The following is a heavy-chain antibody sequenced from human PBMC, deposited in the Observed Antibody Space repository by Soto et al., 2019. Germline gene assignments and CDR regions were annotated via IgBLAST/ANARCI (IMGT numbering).Heavy chain of an antibody. CDR2: SYYSGST. CDR1: GGSFSSYY. J-gene: IGHJ4*02. D-gene: IGHD3-3*01. V-gene: IGHV4-59*08. CDR3: ARLAPPLRFLEWSVSYYFDY. Sequence: SETLSLTCTVSGGSFSSYYWSWIRQPPGKGLEWIGYSYYSGSTNYNPSLKSRVTISVDTSKNQFSLKLSSVTAADTAVYYCARLAPPLRFLEWSVSYYFDYWGQGTLVTVSS.